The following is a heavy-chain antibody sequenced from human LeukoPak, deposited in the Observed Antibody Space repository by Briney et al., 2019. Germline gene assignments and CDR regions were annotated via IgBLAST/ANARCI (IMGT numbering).Heavy chain of an antibody. J-gene: IGHJ4*02. V-gene: IGHV3-48*03. CDR1: GFTFSSYE. CDR3: AREGNMWPSFDY. D-gene: IGHD2/OR15-2a*01. Sequence: GGSLRLSCAASGFTFSSYEMNWVRQAPGKGLEWVSYISSSGSTIYYADSVKGRFTISRDNAKNTLYLQMNSLRAEDTAVYYCAREGNMWPSFDYWGQGTLVTVSS. CDR2: ISSSGSTI.